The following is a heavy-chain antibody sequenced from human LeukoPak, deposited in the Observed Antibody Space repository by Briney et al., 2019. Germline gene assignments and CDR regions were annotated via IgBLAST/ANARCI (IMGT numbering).Heavy chain of an antibody. CDR3: ARDRKSRTSGSSPGGY. D-gene: IGHD3-10*01. CDR1: GYTFTGYY. V-gene: IGHV1-2*02. CDR2: INPNSGGT. J-gene: IGHJ4*02. Sequence: GASVKVSCKSSGYTFTGYYMHWVRQAPGQGLEWMGWINPNSGGTNYAQKFQGRVTMTRDTSISTAYMELSRLRSDDTAVYYCARDRKSRTSGSSPGGYWGQGTLVTISS.